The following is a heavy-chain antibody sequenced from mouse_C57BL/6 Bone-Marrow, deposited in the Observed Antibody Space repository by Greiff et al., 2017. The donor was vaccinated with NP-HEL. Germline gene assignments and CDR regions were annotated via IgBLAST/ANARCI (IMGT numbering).Heavy chain of an antibody. J-gene: IGHJ1*03. V-gene: IGHV1-26*01. Sequence: EVQLQQSGPELVQPGASVKISCKASGYTFTDSYMNWVKQSHGKSLAWIGDITPNNGGTSYTQKFKGKATLTVDKSSRTAYMERRSLTSEDSAVYYGARRPGGSWYFDVWGTGTTVTVSS. CDR2: ITPNNGGT. CDR3: ARRPGGSWYFDV. CDR1: GYTFTDSY.